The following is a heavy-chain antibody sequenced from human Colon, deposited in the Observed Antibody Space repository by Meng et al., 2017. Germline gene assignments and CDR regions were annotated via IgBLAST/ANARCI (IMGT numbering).Heavy chain of an antibody. Sequence: GESLKISCAASGFTFSNYSMNWVRQAPGKGLEWVSSISSDSRYIDYPDSVKGRLTISRDNAKNSLYLQMNSLRAEDTAVYYCASRGYSYGYAYWGQGTLVTVSS. V-gene: IGHV3-21*01. CDR3: ASRGYSYGYAY. D-gene: IGHD5-18*01. CDR1: GFTFSNYS. CDR2: ISSDSRYI. J-gene: IGHJ4*02.